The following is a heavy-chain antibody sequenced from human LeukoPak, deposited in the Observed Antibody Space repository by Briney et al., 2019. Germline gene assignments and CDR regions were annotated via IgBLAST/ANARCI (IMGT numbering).Heavy chain of an antibody. V-gene: IGHV4-39*01. CDR1: GGSISSSSYY. CDR3: ARRFSHDL. Sequence: SETLSLTCTVSGGSISSSSYYWGWIRQPPGKGLEWIGSIYYSGSTYYNPSLKSRVTISVDTSKNQFSLKLSSVTAADTAVYYCARRFSHDLWGQGTLVTVSS. J-gene: IGHJ4*02. D-gene: IGHD3-10*01. CDR2: IYYSGST.